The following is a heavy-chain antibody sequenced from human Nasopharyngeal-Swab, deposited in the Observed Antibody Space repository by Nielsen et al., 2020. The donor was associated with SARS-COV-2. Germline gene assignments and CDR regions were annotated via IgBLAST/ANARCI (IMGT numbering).Heavy chain of an antibody. V-gene: IGHV4-31*03. D-gene: IGHD4-17*01. CDR3: ARAATVNHFDY. CDR2: ISYSGNT. J-gene: IGHJ4*02. CDR1: VGSIRRGDFY. Sequence: SATLSLTCSVSVGSIRRGDFYWIWLRQHPGKGLEWIGYISYSGNTYFNPSLKSRVTISLDTSKNQFSLKLSSVTAADTAVYYCARAATVNHFDYWGQGTLVTVSS.